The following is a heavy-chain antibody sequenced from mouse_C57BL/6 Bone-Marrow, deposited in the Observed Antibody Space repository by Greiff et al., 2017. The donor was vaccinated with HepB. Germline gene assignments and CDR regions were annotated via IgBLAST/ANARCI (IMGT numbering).Heavy chain of an antibody. V-gene: IGHV7-1*01. CDR1: GFTFSDFY. CDR2: SRNKANDYTT. D-gene: IGHD1-1*01. Sequence: EVMLVESGGGLVQSGRSLRLSCATSGFTFSDFYMEWVRQAPGKGLEWIAASRNKANDYTTEYSASVKGRFIVSRDTSQSILYLQMNALRAEDTAIYYCARDGYYGSRDYAMDYWGQGTSVTVSS. J-gene: IGHJ4*01. CDR3: ARDGYYGSRDYAMDY.